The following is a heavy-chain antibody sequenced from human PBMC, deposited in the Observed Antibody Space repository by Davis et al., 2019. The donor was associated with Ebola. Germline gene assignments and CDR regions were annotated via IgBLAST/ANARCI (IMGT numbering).Heavy chain of an antibody. CDR1: GFTLDDYA. V-gene: IGHV3-43D*03. D-gene: IGHD3-9*01. Sequence: GESLKISCAASGFTLDDYAMHWVRQAPGKGLEWVSLISWDGGSTYYADSVKGRFTISRDNSKNSLYLQMNSLRAEDTALYYCAKEGHHGLRYYDILTGYYKEYYFDYWGQGTLVTVSS. J-gene: IGHJ4*02. CDR3: AKEGHHGLRYYDILTGYYKEYYFDY. CDR2: ISWDGGST.